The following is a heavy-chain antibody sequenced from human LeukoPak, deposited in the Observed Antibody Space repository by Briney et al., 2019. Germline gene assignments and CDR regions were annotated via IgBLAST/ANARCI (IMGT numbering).Heavy chain of an antibody. Sequence: SQTLSLTCTVSGGSISSGGYYWSWIRQHPGKGLEWIGYIYYSGSTYYNPSLKSRVTISVDTSKNQFSLKLSSVTAADTAVYYCARDGVAGADYWGQGTLVTVSS. CDR1: GGSISSGGYY. J-gene: IGHJ4*02. V-gene: IGHV4-31*03. D-gene: IGHD6-19*01. CDR2: IYYSGST. CDR3: ARDGVAGADY.